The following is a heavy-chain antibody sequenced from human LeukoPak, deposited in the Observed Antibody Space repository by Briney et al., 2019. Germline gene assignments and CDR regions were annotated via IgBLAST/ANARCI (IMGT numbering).Heavy chain of an antibody. CDR1: GFTVSSNY. D-gene: IGHD6-13*01. J-gene: IGHJ4*02. CDR3: ARARPHMSSSWYYFDY. CDR2: IYSGGST. Sequence: GSLRLSCAASGFTVSSNYMSWVRQAPGKGLEWVSVIYSGGSTYYADSVKGRFTISRDNSKNTLYLQMNSLRAEDTAVYYCARARPHMSSSWYYFDYWGQGTLVTVSS. V-gene: IGHV3-53*01.